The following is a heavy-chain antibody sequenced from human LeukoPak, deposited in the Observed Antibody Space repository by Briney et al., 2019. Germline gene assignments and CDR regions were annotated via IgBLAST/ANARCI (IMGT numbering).Heavy chain of an antibody. CDR2: INVDGTAE. D-gene: IGHD1-26*01. CDR3: ARDPYRFAFDI. V-gene: IGHV3-7*03. Sequence: GGSLRLSCAASGFSFSTIYMSWVRQTPGQGLEWVANINVDGTAEYYVDSVKGRFTISRDNAKNSLYLQMNSLRAEDTAVYYCARDPYRFAFDIWGQGTVVLISS. J-gene: IGHJ3*02. CDR1: GFSFSTIY.